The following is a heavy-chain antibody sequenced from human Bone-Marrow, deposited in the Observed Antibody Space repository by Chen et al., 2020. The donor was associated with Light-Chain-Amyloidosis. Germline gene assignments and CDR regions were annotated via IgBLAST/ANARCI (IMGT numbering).Heavy chain of an antibody. D-gene: IGHD6-13*01. J-gene: IGHJ4*02. CDR2: IVGLTDAI. Sequence: VRLVESGGGLVQPGGSLRLSCAASGFTFSGYSMNWVRQTPGKGLEWISDIVGLTDAIFYANSVRGRFTISRDNAKRSLYLQMNSLRVEDTAVYYCARDSGESAADDLWGQGTLVTVSP. CDR3: ARDSGESAADDL. V-gene: IGHV3-48*01. CDR1: GFTFSGYS.